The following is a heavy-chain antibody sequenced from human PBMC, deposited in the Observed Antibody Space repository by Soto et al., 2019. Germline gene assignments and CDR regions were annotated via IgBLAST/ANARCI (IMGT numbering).Heavy chain of an antibody. CDR1: GGSFSGYY. D-gene: IGHD1-20*01. V-gene: IGHV4-34*01. CDR3: ARGHNWKGFDY. J-gene: IGHJ4*02. CDR2: INHSGST. Sequence: QVQLQQWGAGLLKPSETLSLTCAVYGGSFSGYYWSWIRQPPGKGLEWIGEINHSGSTNYNPSLKSRVTISVDTSKNQFSLKLSSVTAADTAVYYCARGHNWKGFDYWGLGTLVTVSS.